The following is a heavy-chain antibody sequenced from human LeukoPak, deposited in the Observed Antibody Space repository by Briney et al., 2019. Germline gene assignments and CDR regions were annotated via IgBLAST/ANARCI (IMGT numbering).Heavy chain of an antibody. J-gene: IGHJ4*02. D-gene: IGHD1-26*01. CDR2: IYTSGST. CDR3: ARVYSGSFYLDY. CDR1: GGSISSYY. V-gene: IGHV4-4*07. Sequence: KPSETLSLNCSASGGSISSYYWSWIRQPAGKGLEWIGRIYTSGSTNYNPSLKSRVTMSVDTSKNQFSLKLSSETAADTAVYYCARVYSGSFYLDYWGQGTLVTVSS.